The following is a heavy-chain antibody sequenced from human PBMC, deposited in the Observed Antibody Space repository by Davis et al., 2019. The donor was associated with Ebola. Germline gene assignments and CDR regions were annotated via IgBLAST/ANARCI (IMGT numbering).Heavy chain of an antibody. CDR1: GYSFTTYW. CDR3: ARGTDGYNPGGYFDS. J-gene: IGHJ4*02. Sequence: GESLKISCKGSGYSFTTYWIGWVRQMPGKGLEWMGMFYPGDSDIRYSPSFQGQVTISADKSFSTAYLQWSGLKASDTAMYYCARGTDGYNPGGYFDSWGQGTLVTVSS. D-gene: IGHD5-24*01. V-gene: IGHV5-51*01. CDR2: FYPGDSDI.